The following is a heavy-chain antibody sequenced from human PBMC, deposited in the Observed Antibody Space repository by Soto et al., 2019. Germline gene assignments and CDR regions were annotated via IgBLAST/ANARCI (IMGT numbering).Heavy chain of an antibody. D-gene: IGHD3-10*01. CDR2: IRSSGGNT. CDR1: GFPFCNYA. Sequence: GGSLRLSCAASGFPFCNYAVSWLRQAPGKGLEWVSIRSSGGNTYYADSVKGRFTISGDNSKNTLYLQMNSLRAEDTAVYYCAKDQGSNLYYFDYWGQGTLVTVSS. V-gene: IGHV3-23*01. J-gene: IGHJ4*02. CDR3: AKDQGSNLYYFDY.